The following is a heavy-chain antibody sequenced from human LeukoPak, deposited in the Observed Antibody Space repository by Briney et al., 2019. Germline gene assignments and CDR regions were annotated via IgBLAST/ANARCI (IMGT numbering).Heavy chain of an antibody. CDR2: IHPGDSDT. CDR3: ARLLGASSAYSDY. V-gene: IGHV5-51*01. Sequence: GESLKISCKGSGYTFSSYWIAWVRQMPGKGLEWMGIIHPGDSDTRYSPSFQGQVTISAGRSLSTAYLQWSSLKASDTAMYYCARLLGASSAYSDYWGQGTLVTVSS. CDR1: GYTFSSYW. J-gene: IGHJ4*02. D-gene: IGHD4/OR15-4a*01.